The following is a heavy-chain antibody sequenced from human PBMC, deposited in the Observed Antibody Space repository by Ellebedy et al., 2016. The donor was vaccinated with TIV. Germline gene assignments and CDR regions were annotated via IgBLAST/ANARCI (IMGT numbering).Heavy chain of an antibody. CDR2: ISGSGDNT. J-gene: IGHJ4*02. Sequence: GESLKISCAASGFTFSRYAMSWVRQAPGKGLEWVSAISGSGDNTYYVTSVKGRFTISRDNSKNTLYLQMNSLQAEDTAVYYCARDPLYGSGSYYNFDYWGQGTLVTVSS. CDR3: ARDPLYGSGSYYNFDY. CDR1: GFTFSRYA. D-gene: IGHD3-10*01. V-gene: IGHV3-23*01.